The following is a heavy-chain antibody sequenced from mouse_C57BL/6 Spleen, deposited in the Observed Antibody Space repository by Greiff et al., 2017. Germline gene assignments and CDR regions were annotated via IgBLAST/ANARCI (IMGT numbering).Heavy chain of an antibody. CDR2: INPYNGDT. J-gene: IGHJ2*01. CDR3: ARDRYYGSSQDY. D-gene: IGHD1-1*01. CDR1: GYSFTGYF. V-gene: IGHV1-20*01. Sequence: EVMLVESGPELVKPGDSVKISCKASGYSFTGYFMNWVMQSHGKSLEWIGRINPYNGDTFYNQKFKGKATLTVDKSSSTAHMELRSLTSEDSAVYYCARDRYYGSSQDYWGQGTTLTVSS.